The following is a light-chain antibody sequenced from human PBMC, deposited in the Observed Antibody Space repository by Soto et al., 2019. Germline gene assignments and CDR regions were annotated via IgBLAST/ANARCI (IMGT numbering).Light chain of an antibody. Sequence: DIQMTQSPSSLSASVGDRVTITCRASQSISSYLHWYQQKPGKAPKLLIYAASNLQSGVPSRFSGSGSGPDFTLTISGLQPEDFAPYYCQQGYRTPYTFGQGTKLEI. J-gene: IGKJ2*01. CDR1: QSISSY. CDR2: AAS. CDR3: QQGYRTPYT. V-gene: IGKV1-39*01.